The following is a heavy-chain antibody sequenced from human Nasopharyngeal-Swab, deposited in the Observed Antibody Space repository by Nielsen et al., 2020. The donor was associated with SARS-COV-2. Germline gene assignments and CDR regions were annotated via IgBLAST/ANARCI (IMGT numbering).Heavy chain of an antibody. Sequence: GGSLRLSCAASGFTFSSYSMNWVRQAPGKGLEWVSSIIGSSSYIYSADSVKGRFTISRDNSKNTLYLQMNSLRAEDTAVYYCAKDRYSGSYMGLVYYYGMDVWGQGTTVTVSS. CDR3: AKDRYSGSYMGLVYYYGMDV. D-gene: IGHD1-26*01. J-gene: IGHJ6*02. V-gene: IGHV3-21*01. CDR2: IIGSSSYI. CDR1: GFTFSSYS.